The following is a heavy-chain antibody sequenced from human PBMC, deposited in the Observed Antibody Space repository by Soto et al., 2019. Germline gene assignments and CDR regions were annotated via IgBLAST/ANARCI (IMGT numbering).Heavy chain of an antibody. V-gene: IGHV3-23*01. D-gene: IGHD3-22*01. J-gene: IGHJ4*02. CDR3: AKGGSNYYDSSGYYQLFDY. Sequence: GGSLRLSCAASGFTFNNYAMNWVRQAPGKGLDWVSTISGIAGSTYYADSVKGRFTISRDNSKNTLYLQMTSLRAEDTAVYYCAKGGSNYYDSSGYYQLFDYWGQGTLVTVSS. CDR2: ISGIAGST. CDR1: GFTFNNYA.